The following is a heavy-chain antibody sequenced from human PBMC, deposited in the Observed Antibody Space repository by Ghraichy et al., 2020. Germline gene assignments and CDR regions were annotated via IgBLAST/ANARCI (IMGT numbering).Heavy chain of an antibody. D-gene: IGHD1-26*01. V-gene: IGHV4-39*01. J-gene: IGHJ4*02. CDR1: GGSISSSSYY. Sequence: SETLSLTYTVSGGSISSSSYYWGWIRQPPGKGLEWIGSIYYSGSTYYNPSLKSRVTISVDTSKNQFSLKLSSVTAADTAVYYCARHRAGVGATTYSFDYWGQGTLVTVSS. CDR2: IYYSGST. CDR3: ARHRAGVGATTYSFDY.